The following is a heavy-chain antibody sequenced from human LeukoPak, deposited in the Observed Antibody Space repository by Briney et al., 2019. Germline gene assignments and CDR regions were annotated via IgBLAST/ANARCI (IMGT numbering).Heavy chain of an antibody. J-gene: IGHJ4*02. CDR2: ISDDGSNK. CDR3: TTVASGGTLDY. Sequence: GGSLRLSCAASGFTFSNYGMHCVRQAPGKGLEWVAVISDDGSNKYYADSVKGRFTFSRDNSKNMLYLQMNSLRVEDTAVYYCTTVASGGTLDYWGQGTLVTVSS. V-gene: IGHV3-30*03. D-gene: IGHD6-13*01. CDR1: GFTFSNYG.